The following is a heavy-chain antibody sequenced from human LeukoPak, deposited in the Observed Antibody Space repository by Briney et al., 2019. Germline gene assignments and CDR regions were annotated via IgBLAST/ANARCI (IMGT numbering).Heavy chain of an antibody. D-gene: IGHD3-10*01. CDR3: ARDWGETVRTQNWFDP. V-gene: IGHV3-23*01. CDR1: GFTFSSYA. CDR2: ISGSGDRT. Sequence: PGGSLRLSCAASGFTFSSYAMSWVRQAPGKGLEWVSGISGSGDRTHDADSVKGRFTISRDNSKNTVYLQMNSLRADDTAVYYCARDWGETVRTQNWFDPWGQGTLVTVSS. J-gene: IGHJ5*02.